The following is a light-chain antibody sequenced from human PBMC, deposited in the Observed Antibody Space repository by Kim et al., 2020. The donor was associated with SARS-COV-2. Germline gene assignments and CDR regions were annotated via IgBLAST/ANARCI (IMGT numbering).Light chain of an antibody. CDR1: MTVAGY. CDR3: RQRDNWPGT. Sequence: PGERASPAGRASMTVAGYLASNKKKAGQAPSLLMVDASRRATGNPGRFSGSGSGTEFTLTISSIEKEELAIYYCRQRDNWPGTFGQGTRRGIK. V-gene: IGKV3-11*01. CDR2: DAS. J-gene: IGKJ5*01.